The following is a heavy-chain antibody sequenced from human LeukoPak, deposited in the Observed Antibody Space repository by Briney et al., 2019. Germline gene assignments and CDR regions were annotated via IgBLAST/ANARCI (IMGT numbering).Heavy chain of an antibody. D-gene: IGHD2-2*01. CDR2: ISAYNGNT. CDR3: ARVLCSTTSCYENENWFDP. CDR1: GYTFINYG. J-gene: IGHJ5*02. V-gene: IGHV1-18*01. Sequence: ASVKVSCKTSGYTFINYGLNWVRQAPGQGLEWMGWISAYNGNTRYAQNLQGRVTMTTDTSTSTAYMELMSLRSDDTAVYYCARVLCSTTSCYENENWFDPWGQGTLVTVSS.